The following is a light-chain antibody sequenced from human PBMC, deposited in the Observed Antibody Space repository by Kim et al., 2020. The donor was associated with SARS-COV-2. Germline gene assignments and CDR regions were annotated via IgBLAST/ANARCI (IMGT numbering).Light chain of an antibody. V-gene: IGKV1-33*01. CDR2: GVY. CDR3: AQSETLPYT. Sequence: ASGGDRVTLMCQARQDMSKYLQWYQQKTQKAPNLKIYGVYNLDTGVLTMLSESVSDTYFSLTINSLHPEDLATYLCAQSETLPYTCGQGTKLE. J-gene: IGKJ2*01. CDR1: QDMSKY.